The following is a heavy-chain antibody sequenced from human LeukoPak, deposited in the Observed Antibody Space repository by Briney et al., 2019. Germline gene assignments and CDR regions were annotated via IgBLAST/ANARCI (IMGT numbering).Heavy chain of an antibody. V-gene: IGHV1-46*01. J-gene: IGHJ4*02. Sequence: ASVRVSCKASGYTFINYYVHWVRQAPGQGLEWMGFINPSGDSAGYAQKFQGRVTMARDTSTSTVYMELSSLRSEDTAVYHCVRSYYYDGSGYRYYFDYWDQGTLVTVSS. CDR3: VRSYYYDGSGYRYYFDY. D-gene: IGHD3-22*01. CDR2: INPSGDSA. CDR1: GYTFINYY.